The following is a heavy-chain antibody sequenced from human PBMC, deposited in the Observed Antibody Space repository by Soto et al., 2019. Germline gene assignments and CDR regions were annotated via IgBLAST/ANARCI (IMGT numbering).Heavy chain of an antibody. CDR2: ISAYNGNT. J-gene: IGHJ2*01. V-gene: IGHV1-18*01. Sequence: QVQLVQSGSEVKKPGASVKVSCKASGYTFTNYGMSWVRQAPGQGLEWMGWISAYNGNTNHAQNFQGSVTMTTDTSTNTAYMELRSLRSDDTAVYYCARCYCSVGSCYSCWHFDLWGRGALLTVSS. CDR1: GYTFTNYG. D-gene: IGHD2-15*01. CDR3: ARCYCSVGSCYSCWHFDL.